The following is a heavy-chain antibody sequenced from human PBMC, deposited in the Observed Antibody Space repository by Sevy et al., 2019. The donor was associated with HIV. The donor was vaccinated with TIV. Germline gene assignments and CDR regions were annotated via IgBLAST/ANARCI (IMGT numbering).Heavy chain of an antibody. CDR3: ARAHSSGWYNPHYYYYMDV. D-gene: IGHD6-19*01. CDR2: IYTSGST. J-gene: IGHJ6*03. V-gene: IGHV4-4*07. Sequence: SETLSLTCTVSGGSISSYYWSWIRQPAGKGLEWIGRIYTSGSTNYNPSLKSRVTMSVDTSKNQLSLKLSSVTAADTAVYYCARAHSSGWYNPHYYYYMDVWGKGTTVTVSS. CDR1: GGSISSYY.